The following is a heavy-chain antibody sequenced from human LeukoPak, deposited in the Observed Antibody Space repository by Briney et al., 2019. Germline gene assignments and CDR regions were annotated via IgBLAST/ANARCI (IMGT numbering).Heavy chain of an antibody. V-gene: IGHV3-48*04. J-gene: IGHJ4*02. D-gene: IGHD5-24*01. CDR3: ARVVGGWLQYYPDY. CDR2: ISAGGSSI. Sequence: GGSLRLSCAASGFSPSTYSMNWVRQAPGKGLEWVSYISAGGSSIYYADSVRGRFTISRDNAKNSVYLQMNSLRADDTAVYYCARVVGGWLQYYPDYWGQGTLLIVSS. CDR1: GFSPSTYS.